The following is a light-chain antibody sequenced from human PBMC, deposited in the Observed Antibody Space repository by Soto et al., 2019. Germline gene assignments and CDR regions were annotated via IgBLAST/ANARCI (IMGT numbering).Light chain of an antibody. CDR1: QSVSTY. V-gene: IGKV3-11*01. CDR3: QQRGNWPLT. Sequence: EIVLTQSPATLSLSPGERATLSCRASQSVSTYLAWYQQKPGQAPRLLIYDVSKRATGIPARFSGSGSGTDFDLTIGSLEPEDFAVYDCQQRGNWPLTFGQGTKVEIK. J-gene: IGKJ1*01. CDR2: DVS.